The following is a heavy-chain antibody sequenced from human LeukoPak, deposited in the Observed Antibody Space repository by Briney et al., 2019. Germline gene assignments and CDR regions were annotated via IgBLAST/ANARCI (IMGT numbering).Heavy chain of an antibody. J-gene: IGHJ3*02. Sequence: GGSLRLSCVVSGFTFSSYWVHWVRQAPGKGLVWVSRISSDGSSTSSADSVKGRFTISRDNAKNTLYLQMNSLRAEDTAVYYCARGPPYYDSSGYYYGGTAFDIWGQGTMVTVSS. V-gene: IGHV3-74*01. CDR2: ISSDGSST. D-gene: IGHD3-22*01. CDR1: GFTFSSYW. CDR3: ARGPPYYDSSGYYYGGTAFDI.